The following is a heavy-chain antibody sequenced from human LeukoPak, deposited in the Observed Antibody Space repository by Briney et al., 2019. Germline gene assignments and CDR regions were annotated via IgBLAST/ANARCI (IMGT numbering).Heavy chain of an antibody. CDR2: ISDTGNT. Sequence: GGSLRLSCAASGFTLSSYAMSWVRQAPGKGLEWVSAISDTGNTYHADSVKGRFTISRDNSKNTLYLQMNSLRAEDTAVYYCAKLWIAAAGGPTFDYWGQGTLVTVSS. V-gene: IGHV3-23*01. D-gene: IGHD6-13*01. CDR1: GFTLSSYA. CDR3: AKLWIAAAGGPTFDY. J-gene: IGHJ4*02.